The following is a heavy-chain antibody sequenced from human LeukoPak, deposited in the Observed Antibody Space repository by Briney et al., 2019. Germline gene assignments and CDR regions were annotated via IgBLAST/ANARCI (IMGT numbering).Heavy chain of an antibody. Sequence: GGTLRLSCAASGFTFSDYYMSWIRQAPGKGLEGGSYISSSSSYTNYADSVKGRFTISRDTAKNSLYLQMNSLRAEDTAVYYCARANNYYGSGSYYPLIDYWGQGTLVTVSS. CDR2: ISSSSSYT. CDR3: ARANNYYGSGSYYPLIDY. J-gene: IGHJ4*02. D-gene: IGHD3-10*01. V-gene: IGHV3-11*06. CDR1: GFTFSDYY.